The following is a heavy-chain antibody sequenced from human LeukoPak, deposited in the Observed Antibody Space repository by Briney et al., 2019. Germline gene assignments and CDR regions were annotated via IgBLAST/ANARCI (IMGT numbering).Heavy chain of an antibody. V-gene: IGHV3-23*01. CDR1: GFTFSSYA. J-gene: IGHJ3*02. D-gene: IGHD6-6*01. CDR3: ARHSIAARRDAFDI. Sequence: GGSLRLSCAASGFTFSSYAMSWVRQAPGKGLEWVSAISGSGGSTYYADSVKGQFTISRDNSKNTLYMQMNSLRAEDTAVYYCARHSIAARRDAFDIWGQGTMVTVSS. CDR2: ISGSGGST.